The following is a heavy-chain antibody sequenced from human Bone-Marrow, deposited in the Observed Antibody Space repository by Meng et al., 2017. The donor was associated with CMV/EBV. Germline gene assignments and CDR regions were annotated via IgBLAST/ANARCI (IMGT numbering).Heavy chain of an antibody. Sequence: SVKVSCKASGGTFSSYAISWVRQAPGQGLEWMGGIIPIFGTANYAQKFQGRVTITTDESTSTAYMELSSLRSEDTAVYYCARNIFDSSGYGGDYFDYWGQGTLVTVSS. CDR3: ARNIFDSSGYGGDYFDY. D-gene: IGHD3-22*01. V-gene: IGHV1-69*05. CDR2: IIPIFGTA. CDR1: GGTFSSYA. J-gene: IGHJ4*02.